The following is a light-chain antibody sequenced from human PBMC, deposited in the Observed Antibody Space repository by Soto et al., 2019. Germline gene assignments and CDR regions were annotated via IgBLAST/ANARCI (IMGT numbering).Light chain of an antibody. Sequence: QSVLTQPRSVSGSPGQSVTIPCTGTSSDVGAYNYVSWYQQHPGKVPELIIYDVTKRPSGVPDRFSGSKSGNTASLTISGLQVEDEADYYCCSYAGTYSWVFGGGTQLTVL. V-gene: IGLV2-11*01. CDR1: SSDVGAYNY. CDR3: CSYAGTYSWV. CDR2: DVT. J-gene: IGLJ3*02.